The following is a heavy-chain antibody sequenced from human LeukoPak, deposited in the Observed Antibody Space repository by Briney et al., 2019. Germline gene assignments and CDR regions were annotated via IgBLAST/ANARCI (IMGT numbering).Heavy chain of an antibody. CDR3: AREGAQRRRPYGSGSYYSPFDY. V-gene: IGHV4-39*02. CDR2: IYYSGST. CDR1: GGSISSSSYY. Sequence: SETLSLTCTVSGGSISSSSYYWGWIRQPPGKGLEWIGSIYYSGSTYYNPSLKSRVTISVDTSKNQFSPKLSSVTAADTAVYYCAREGAQRRRPYGSGSYYSPFDYWGQGTLVTVSS. J-gene: IGHJ4*02. D-gene: IGHD3-10*01.